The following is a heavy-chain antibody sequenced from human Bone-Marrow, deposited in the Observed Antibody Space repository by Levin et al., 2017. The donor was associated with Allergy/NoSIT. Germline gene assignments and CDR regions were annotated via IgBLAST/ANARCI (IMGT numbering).Heavy chain of an antibody. Sequence: ASVKVSCKSYGDTFISDAISWVRQAPGQGPEWMGGIIPIFTTPTYAPRFQHRLTITADEPTKTVFMELSRLKDDDSAVYFCARSYCGGDCFSPFDYWGQGTLVTVSS. J-gene: IGHJ4*02. V-gene: IGHV1-69*13. CDR3: ARSYCGGDCFSPFDY. CDR2: IIPIFTTP. D-gene: IGHD2-21*02. CDR1: GDTFISDA.